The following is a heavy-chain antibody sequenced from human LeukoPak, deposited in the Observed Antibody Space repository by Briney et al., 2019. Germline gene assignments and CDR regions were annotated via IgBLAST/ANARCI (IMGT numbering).Heavy chain of an antibody. V-gene: IGHV4-59*01. CDR1: GGSISSYY. CDR3: ARGGKGSDGFDY. J-gene: IGHJ4*02. CDR2: IYYSGST. D-gene: IGHD3-10*01. Sequence: SETLSLTCTVSGGSISSYYWSWIRQPPGKGLEWIGYIYYSGSTNYNPSLKSRVTISVDTSKNQFSLKLSSVTAADTAVYYCARGGKGSDGFDYWGQGTLVTVSP.